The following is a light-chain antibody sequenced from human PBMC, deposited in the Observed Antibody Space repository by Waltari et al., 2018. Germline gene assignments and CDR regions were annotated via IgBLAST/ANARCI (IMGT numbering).Light chain of an antibody. CDR1: QSLSRN. CDR2: AAS. V-gene: IGKV3-15*01. J-gene: IGKJ4*01. CDR3: QQYSDWPPLT. Sequence: EILMTQSPGTLSVSPGETATLPCRASQSLSRNLAWYQLKPGQAPRLLIYAASTGATGIPARFSGSGSGTEFTLTISSLQSEDFAVYYCQQYSDWPPLTFGGGTKVEIK.